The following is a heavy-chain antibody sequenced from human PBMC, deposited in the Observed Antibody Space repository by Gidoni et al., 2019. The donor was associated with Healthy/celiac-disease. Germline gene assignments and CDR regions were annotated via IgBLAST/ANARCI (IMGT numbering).Heavy chain of an antibody. CDR1: GSAFSSYV. Sequence: QVQLVESGGGVVPPGRSLRLSCAASGSAFSSYVMHWVRQAPGKGLEWVAVISYDGSNKYYADSVKGRFTISRDNSKNTLYLQLNSLRAEDTAVYYCAKDEWELGSAPDWGQGTLVTVSS. J-gene: IGHJ4*02. V-gene: IGHV3-30*18. D-gene: IGHD1-26*01. CDR2: ISYDGSNK. CDR3: AKDEWELGSAPD.